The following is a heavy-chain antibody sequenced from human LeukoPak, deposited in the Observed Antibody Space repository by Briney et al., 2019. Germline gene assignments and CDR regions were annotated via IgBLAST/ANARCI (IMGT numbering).Heavy chain of an antibody. Sequence: SETLSLTCNVSGDSMNGYYWSWIRQPPGKGLQWIGYIYSSGSTNYNPSLQSRVTISVDTSKNQFSLNLNSVTAADTALYFCARAAGSGLIDYWGQGILVIVSS. CDR2: IYSSGST. D-gene: IGHD6-19*01. J-gene: IGHJ4*02. CDR3: ARAAGSGLIDY. CDR1: GDSMNGYY. V-gene: IGHV4-59*12.